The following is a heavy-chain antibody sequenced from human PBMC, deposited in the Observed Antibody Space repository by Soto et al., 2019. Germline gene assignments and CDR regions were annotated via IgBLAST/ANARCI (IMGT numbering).Heavy chain of an antibody. CDR2: IYYSGST. J-gene: IGHJ6*02. CDR1: GGSISSGGYY. CDR3: ARGEDSSSWYPTSYYYYGLDV. D-gene: IGHD6-13*01. Sequence: TLSLTCTVSGGSISSGGYYWSWIRQHPGKGLEWIGYIYYSGSTYYNPSLKSRVTISVDTSKNQFSLKLSSVTAADTAVYYCARGEDSSSWYPTSYYYYGLDVWGQGTTVTVSS. V-gene: IGHV4-31*03.